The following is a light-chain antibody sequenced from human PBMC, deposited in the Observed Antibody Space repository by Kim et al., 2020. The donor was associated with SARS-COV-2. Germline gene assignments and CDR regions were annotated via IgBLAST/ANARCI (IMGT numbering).Light chain of an antibody. CDR2: DAA. CDR3: HQRSNWPNS. CDR1: HSIGIS. J-gene: IGKJ2*03. Sequence: SLSPGEGATLSCRASHSIGISLAWYQQTRGQAPRLLIYDAAIRATGIPDRFSGSGSGTDFTLTIGGLEPEDFALYYCHQRSNWPNSFGQGTKLEIK. V-gene: IGKV3-11*01.